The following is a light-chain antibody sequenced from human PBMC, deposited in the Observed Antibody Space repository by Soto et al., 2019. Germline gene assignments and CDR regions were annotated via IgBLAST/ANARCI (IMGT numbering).Light chain of an antibody. CDR2: DAS. CDR1: QSVSSL. CDR3: QQRSNWPPLT. J-gene: IGKJ4*01. V-gene: IGKV3-11*01. Sequence: EIVLTQSPATLSLSPGERATLSCRASQSVSSLLAWYQQKPGQAPRLLIYDASNRATGIPARFSGSGSGTDFTLTISSLEPEHFAVYYCQQRSNWPPLTFGGGTKVEIK.